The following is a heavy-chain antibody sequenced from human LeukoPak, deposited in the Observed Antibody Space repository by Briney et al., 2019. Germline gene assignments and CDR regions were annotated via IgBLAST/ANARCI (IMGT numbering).Heavy chain of an antibody. J-gene: IGHJ1*01. Sequence: GGSLRLSCAASGFTFSTYWMSWVRQAPGKGLEWVANIKQDGSEKYYVDSVKGRFTISRDNAKNSLYLQMNSLRAEDTAVYYCARDSPGYYDSSGYHNAEYFQHWGQGTLVTVSA. CDR3: ARDSPGYYDSSGYHNAEYFQH. CDR1: GFTFSTYW. V-gene: IGHV3-7*03. D-gene: IGHD3-22*01. CDR2: IKQDGSEK.